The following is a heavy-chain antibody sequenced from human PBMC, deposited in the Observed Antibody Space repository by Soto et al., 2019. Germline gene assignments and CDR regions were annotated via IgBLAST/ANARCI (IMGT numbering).Heavy chain of an antibody. V-gene: IGHV1-69*12. D-gene: IGHD3-3*02. Sequence: QVQLVQSGAEVKKPGSSVKVSCKTSGGTFRTSAISWVRQAPGQGLEWMGGIMPVFPTPDYAQKFQGRVTITADESTGTAYMELGSPRSEDRAVYYCARNKDRQQLGGNYYYIMDVWGQGTTVTVPS. CDR2: IMPVFPTP. J-gene: IGHJ6*01. CDR1: GGTFRTSA. CDR3: ARNKDRQQLGGNYYYIMDV.